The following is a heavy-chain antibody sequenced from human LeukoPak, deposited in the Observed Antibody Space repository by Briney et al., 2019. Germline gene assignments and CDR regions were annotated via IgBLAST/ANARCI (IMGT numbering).Heavy chain of an antibody. D-gene: IGHD3-9*01. CDR1: GFTFSSYS. CDR3: ARDKSHSDWLSPFEY. V-gene: IGHV3-21*01. J-gene: IGHJ4*02. Sequence: GGSLRLSCAASGFTFSSYSMNWVRQAPGKGLEWVSSITSSSSSYIYYADSVKGRFTISRDNAKNSLYLQMNSLRAEDTAVYYCARDKSHSDWLSPFEYWGQGTLVTVSS. CDR2: ITSSSSSYI.